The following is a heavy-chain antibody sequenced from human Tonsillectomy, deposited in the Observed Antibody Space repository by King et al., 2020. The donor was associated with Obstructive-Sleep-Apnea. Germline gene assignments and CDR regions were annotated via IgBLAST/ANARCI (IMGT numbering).Heavy chain of an antibody. Sequence: VQLVESGGGVVNPGRSLRLSCVASGLPFSNYALHWVRQAPGTGLEWVAGISKDGGNTEYLDSVKGRFTISRDNSKNTLYLQMSSLRPEDTAMYYCSRLRVAFGDLPLWGRGTLLTVSS. CDR3: SRLRVAFGDLPL. D-gene: IGHD2-21*02. CDR1: GLPFSNYA. J-gene: IGHJ2*01. CDR2: ISKDGGNT. V-gene: IGHV3-30-3*01.